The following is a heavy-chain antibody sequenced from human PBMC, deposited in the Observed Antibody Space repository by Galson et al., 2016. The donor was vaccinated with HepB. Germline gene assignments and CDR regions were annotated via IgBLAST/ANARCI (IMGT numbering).Heavy chain of an antibody. Sequence: SLRLSCAASGFTFSSYSMNWVRQAPGKGLEWVSSISSSSRYIYYADSVKGRFTVSRDNSKNTLFLQMNSLRVEDTAVYYCAKLDCGRDCPRDDWGQGTQVTVS. CDR2: ISSSSRYI. V-gene: IGHV3-21*01. CDR1: GFTFSSYS. D-gene: IGHD2-21*02. CDR3: AKLDCGRDCPRDD. J-gene: IGHJ4*02.